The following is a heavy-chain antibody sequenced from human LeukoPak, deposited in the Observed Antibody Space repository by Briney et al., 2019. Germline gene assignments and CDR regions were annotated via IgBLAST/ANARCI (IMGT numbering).Heavy chain of an antibody. CDR2: IYSGGST. D-gene: IGHD3-10*01. V-gene: IGHV3-53*01. J-gene: IGHJ4*02. Sequence: GGSLRLSCAASGLTVSSNYMSWVRQAPGKGLEWVSVIYSGGSTYYADSVKGRFTISRDNSKNTLYLQMNSLRAEDTAVYYCARTTYYYGSGSYLLPPDFDYWGQGTLVTVSS. CDR3: ARTTYYYGSGSYLLPPDFDY. CDR1: GLTVSSNY.